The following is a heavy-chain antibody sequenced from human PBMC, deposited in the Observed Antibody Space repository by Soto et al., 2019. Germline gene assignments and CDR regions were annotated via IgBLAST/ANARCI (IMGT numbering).Heavy chain of an antibody. CDR3: ARDGSSGYYYGY. J-gene: IGHJ4*02. CDR1: GYTFTSYA. D-gene: IGHD3-22*01. Sequence: ASVKVSCKASGYTFTSYAMHWVRQAPGQGLEWMGWISAYNGNTNYAQKLQGRVTMTTDTSTSTAYMELRSLRSDDTAVYYCARDGSSGYYYGYWGQGTLVTVSS. V-gene: IGHV1-18*01. CDR2: ISAYNGNT.